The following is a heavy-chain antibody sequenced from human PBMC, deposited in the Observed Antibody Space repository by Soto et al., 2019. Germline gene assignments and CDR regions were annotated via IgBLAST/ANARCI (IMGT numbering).Heavy chain of an antibody. CDR2: ISGSGGRS. V-gene: IGHV3-23*01. Sequence: EVQLLDSGGGLVQPGGSLRLSCAASGFTFSNYAMTWVRQGPGKGLEWVSGISGSGGRSYYADSVKGRLTISRDNSKSTLYLQMNSLRAEDTAVYYCAKAYFVWSSEQPYYFDYWGQGPLVTVSS. D-gene: IGHD3-16*01. CDR3: AKAYFVWSSEQPYYFDY. J-gene: IGHJ4*02. CDR1: GFTFSNYA.